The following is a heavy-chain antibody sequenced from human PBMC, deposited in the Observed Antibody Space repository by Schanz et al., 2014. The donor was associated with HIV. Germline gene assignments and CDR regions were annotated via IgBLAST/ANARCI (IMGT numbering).Heavy chain of an antibody. CDR3: VRDAAGRFSDRSPGY. J-gene: IGHJ4*01. CDR2: ISDSGDGT. CDR1: GFTFYTYA. Sequence: EVQLVESGGGLVKPGGSLRLSCAASGFTFYTYAMTWVRQAPGKGLEWVSTISDSGDGTYYADSMKGRVTISGDNSKNILYLQMNSLRVEDTAVYYCVRDAAGRFSDRSPGYWGQGTLVIVSS. D-gene: IGHD2-15*01. V-gene: IGHV3-23*04.